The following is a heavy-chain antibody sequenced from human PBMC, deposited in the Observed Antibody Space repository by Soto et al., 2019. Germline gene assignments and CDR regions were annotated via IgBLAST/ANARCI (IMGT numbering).Heavy chain of an antibody. CDR2: IAFDGANR. Sequence: GGSLRLSCAASEFTFSTYAMHWVRQAPGKGLERVAVIAFDGANRYYADSVKCRFTISRDNSKDMLYLQMNSLTIEDPAVYYCSAAADYNCFEPWGQRNLVIVSS. CDR3: SAAADYNCFEP. V-gene: IGHV3-30-3*01. D-gene: IGHD6-13*01. CDR1: EFTFSTYA. J-gene: IGHJ5*02.